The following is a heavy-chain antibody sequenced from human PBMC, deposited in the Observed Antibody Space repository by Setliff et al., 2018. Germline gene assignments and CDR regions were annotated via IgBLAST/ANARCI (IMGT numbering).Heavy chain of an antibody. V-gene: IGHV3-43D*04. Sequence: GSLRLSCSTSGFTFDDYAMHWVRQAPGKGLEWVSLISWDGTRTNYVDSLKGRFTISRDNSKNSLYLQMKSLRAEDTALYYCASQAPYGDYAFDYWGQGTLVTVSS. CDR2: ISWDGTRT. CDR3: ASQAPYGDYAFDY. D-gene: IGHD4-17*01. J-gene: IGHJ4*02. CDR1: GFTFDDYA.